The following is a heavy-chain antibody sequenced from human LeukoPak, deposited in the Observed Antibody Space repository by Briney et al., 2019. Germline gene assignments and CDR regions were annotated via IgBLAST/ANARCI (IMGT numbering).Heavy chain of an antibody. CDR1: GGSISSYY. CDR3: ARGGYYDSSGYYYYYYYYMDV. Sequence: SETLSLICTVSGGSISSYYWSWIRQPPGKGLEWIGYVYYSGSTNYNPSLKSRVTISVDTSKNQFSLKLSSVTAADTAVYYCARGGYYDSSGYYYYYYYYMDVWGKGTTVTVSS. D-gene: IGHD3-22*01. J-gene: IGHJ6*03. V-gene: IGHV4-59*01. CDR2: VYYSGST.